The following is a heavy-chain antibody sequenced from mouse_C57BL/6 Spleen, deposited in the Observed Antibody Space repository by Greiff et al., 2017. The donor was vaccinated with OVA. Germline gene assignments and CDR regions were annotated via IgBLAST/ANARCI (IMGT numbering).Heavy chain of an antibody. V-gene: IGHV1-52*01. CDR1: GYTFTSYW. Sequence: VQLQQPGAELVRPGSSVKLSCKASGYTFTSYWMHWVKQRPIQGLEWIGNIYPSDSETHYNQKFKDKATLTVDKSSSTAYMQLSSLTSEDSAVYYCARGDGFHYWGQGTTLTVSS. CDR2: IYPSDSET. CDR3: ARGDGFHY. D-gene: IGHD2-3*01. J-gene: IGHJ2*01.